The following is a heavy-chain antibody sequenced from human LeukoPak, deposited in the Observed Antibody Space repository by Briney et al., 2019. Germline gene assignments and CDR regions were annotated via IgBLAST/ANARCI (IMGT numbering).Heavy chain of an antibody. J-gene: IGHJ4*02. CDR2: IYYSGST. CDR1: GVSITSYY. CDR3: ARGGECGDYQFFDY. Sequence: PWETLTLTCTVSGVSITSYYWNWIRQPPGKGLEWIGYIYYSGSTNYNPSLRSRVTISVDTSKNQFSLKLSSVTAADTAVYYCARGGECGDYQFFDYWGQGTLFTASS. D-gene: IGHD4-17*01. V-gene: IGHV4-59*01.